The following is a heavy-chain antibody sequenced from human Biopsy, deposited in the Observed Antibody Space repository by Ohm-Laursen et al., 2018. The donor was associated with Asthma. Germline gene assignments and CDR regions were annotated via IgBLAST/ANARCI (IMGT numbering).Heavy chain of an antibody. D-gene: IGHD3-22*01. J-gene: IGHJ3*02. CDR1: GFVFSQCG. CDR3: ARQSGQEYGDSIPFDT. V-gene: IGHV3-30*03. CDR2: VSSDGHNK. Sequence: SLGLSCTAPGFVFSQCGMHWVRQGPGKGLEWVALVSSDGHNKYYEDSVKGRFTISRDNSRNRLYLQINSLTVEDSAVYFCARQSGQEYGDSIPFDTWGQGTKVAVSS.